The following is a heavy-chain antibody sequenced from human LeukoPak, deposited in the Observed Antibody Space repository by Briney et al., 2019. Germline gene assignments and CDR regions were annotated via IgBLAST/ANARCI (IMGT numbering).Heavy chain of an antibody. Sequence: GGSLRLSCAASGFTFSSYGMHWVRQAPGKGLEWVAVISYDGSNKYYADSVKGRFTISRDNSKNTLYLQMNSLRAEDTAVYYCAKGDGGGSSRHWFDPWGQGTLVTVSS. D-gene: IGHD2-15*01. J-gene: IGHJ5*02. CDR2: ISYDGSNK. V-gene: IGHV3-30*18. CDR1: GFTFSSYG. CDR3: AKGDGGGSSRHWFDP.